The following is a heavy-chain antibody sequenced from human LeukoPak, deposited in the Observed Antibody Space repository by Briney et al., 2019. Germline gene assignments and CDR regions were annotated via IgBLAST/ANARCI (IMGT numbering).Heavy chain of an antibody. J-gene: IGHJ4*02. CDR1: GGSFSGYY. D-gene: IGHD5-18*01. CDR2: ISHSGST. CDR3: AREKMRRYSYGYAH. Sequence: PSETLSLTCAVYGGSFSGYYWSWIRQPPGKGPEWIGEISHSGSTNYNSSLKSRVTISVDTSKNQFSLKVSSVTAADTAVYYCAREKMRRYSYGYAHWGQGTLVTVSS. V-gene: IGHV4-34*01.